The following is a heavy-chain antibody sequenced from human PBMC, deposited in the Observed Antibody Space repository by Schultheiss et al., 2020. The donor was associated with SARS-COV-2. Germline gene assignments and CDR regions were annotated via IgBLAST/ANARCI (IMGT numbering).Heavy chain of an antibody. J-gene: IGHJ4*02. CDR2: IHQSGGT. CDR3: ARDQSWNFDY. Sequence: SETLSLTCAVYGESFSGSDNYWSWIRQSPGKGLEWIGHIHQSGGTKYNPSLASRLTMSVDTSKSQFSLKLSSVTAADTAVYYSARDQSWNFDYWGQGPLVTVSS. V-gene: IGHV4-34*01. CDR1: GESFSGSDNY. D-gene: IGHD3-10*01.